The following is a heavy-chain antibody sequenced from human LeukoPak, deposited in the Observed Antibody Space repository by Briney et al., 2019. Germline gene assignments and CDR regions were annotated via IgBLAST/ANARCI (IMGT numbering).Heavy chain of an antibody. D-gene: IGHD4-11*01. CDR3: ARTNDYSNYGFDY. CDR2: VDPEDGET. J-gene: IGHJ4*02. Sequence: ASVKISCKVSGYTFTDYYMHWVQQAPGKGLEWMGLVDPEDGETIYAEKFQGRVTITADTSTDTAYMELSSLRSEDTAVYYCARTNDYSNYGFDYWGQGTLVTVSS. V-gene: IGHV1-69-2*01. CDR1: GYTFTDYY.